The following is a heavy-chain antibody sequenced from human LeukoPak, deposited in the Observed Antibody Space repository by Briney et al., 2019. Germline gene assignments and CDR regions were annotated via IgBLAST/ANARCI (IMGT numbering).Heavy chain of an antibody. D-gene: IGHD6-13*01. CDR3: AREVRGVAAAPARAFDI. CDR1: GGSFSGYY. CDR2: INHSGST. J-gene: IGHJ3*02. V-gene: IGHV4-34*01. Sequence: SETLSLTCAVYGGSFSGYYWSWIRQPPGKGLEWIGEINHSGSTNYNPSLKSRVTISVDTSKNQFSLKLSSVTAADTAVYYCAREVRGVAAAPARAFDIWGQGTMVTVSS.